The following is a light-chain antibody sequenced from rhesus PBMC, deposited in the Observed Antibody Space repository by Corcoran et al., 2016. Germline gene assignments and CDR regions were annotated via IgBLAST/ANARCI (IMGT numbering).Light chain of an antibody. CDR1: QDISDY. J-gene: IGKJ4*01. CDR2: AAS. V-gene: IGKV1-36*02. Sequence: DIQMTQSPSSLSASVGDRVTITCRASQDISDYLSWYQQKPGRAPKRLIYAASSLGGGVPSRFSGSGSGTEFTLTIRSLQPEDFATYYCLQGYSTPLTFGGGTKVEIK. CDR3: LQGYSTPLT.